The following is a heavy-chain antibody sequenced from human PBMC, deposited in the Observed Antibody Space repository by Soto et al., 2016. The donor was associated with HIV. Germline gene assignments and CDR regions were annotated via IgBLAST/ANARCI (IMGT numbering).Heavy chain of an antibody. CDR2: IKPDTGGT. J-gene: IGHJ6*02. CDR1: GYTFTDYY. V-gene: IGHV1-2*02. CDR3: ALTYLYGMDV. Sequence: QVQLVQSGAEVKKPGVSVKVSCKASGYTFTDYYMHWVRQAPGQGLEWMGWIKPDTGGTNYAQKFQGRVTMTRDTSISTAYMELSRLRSDDTAVYYCALTYLYGMDVWGQGTTVTVSS. D-gene: IGHD3-9*01.